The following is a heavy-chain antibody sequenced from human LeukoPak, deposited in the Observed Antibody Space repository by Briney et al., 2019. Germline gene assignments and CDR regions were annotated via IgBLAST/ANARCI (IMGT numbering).Heavy chain of an antibody. V-gene: IGHV4-34*01. Sequence: SETLSLTCAVYGGSFSGYYWSWIRQPPGKGLEWIGEINHSGSTNYNPSPKSRVTISVDTSKNQFSLKLSSVTAADTAVYYCARELAAAGPSNWFDPWGQGTLVTVSS. CDR1: GGSFSGYY. CDR3: ARELAAAGPSNWFDP. D-gene: IGHD6-13*01. CDR2: INHSGST. J-gene: IGHJ5*02.